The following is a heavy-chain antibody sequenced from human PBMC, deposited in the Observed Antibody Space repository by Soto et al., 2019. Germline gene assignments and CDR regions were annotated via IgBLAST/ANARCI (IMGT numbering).Heavy chain of an antibody. CDR3: ARIDVLRFLEWLI. J-gene: IGHJ4*02. D-gene: IGHD3-3*01. V-gene: IGHV1-18*04. CDR2: ISAYNGNT. Sequence: ASVKISCKASGYTITNYGISWVRQAPGQGLEWMGWISAYNGNTNYAQNLQCRVTMTTDTSTSTAYMELRSLRSDDTAVYYCARIDVLRFLEWLIWGQGTLVTVPS. CDR1: GYTITNYG.